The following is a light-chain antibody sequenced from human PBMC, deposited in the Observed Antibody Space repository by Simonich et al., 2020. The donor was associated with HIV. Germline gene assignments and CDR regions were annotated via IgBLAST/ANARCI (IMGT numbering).Light chain of an antibody. Sequence: DIQMTQSPSSMSASVGERVTITCRVSPGISSWVAWYQQKPGKAPKLLSYAASSLQSGVPSRFSGSGSGTDFTLTISSLQPEDFATYYCQQANSFPRSTFGGGTKVEIK. CDR3: QQANSFPRST. CDR2: AAS. J-gene: IGKJ4*01. V-gene: IGKV1-12*01. CDR1: PGISSW.